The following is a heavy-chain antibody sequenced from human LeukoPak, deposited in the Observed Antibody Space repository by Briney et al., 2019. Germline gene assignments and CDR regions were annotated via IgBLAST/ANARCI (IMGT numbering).Heavy chain of an antibody. CDR2: IRYDGSNK. CDR1: GFTFSSYG. CDR3: AKHSSSWHYFDY. J-gene: IGHJ4*02. Sequence: GGSLRLSCAASGFTFSSYGMHWVRQAPGKGLEWVAFIRYDGSNKYYADSVKGRFAISRDNSKNTLYLQMNSPRADDTAVYYCAKHSSSWHYFDYWGQGTLVTVSS. V-gene: IGHV3-30*02. D-gene: IGHD6-13*01.